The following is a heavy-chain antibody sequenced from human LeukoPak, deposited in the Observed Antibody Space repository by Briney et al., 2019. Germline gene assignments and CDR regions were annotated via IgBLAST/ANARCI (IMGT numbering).Heavy chain of an antibody. Sequence: GRSLRLSCAASGFTFDDYAMHWVRQAPAKGLEWVSGISWNSGSIGYADSVKGRFTISRDNAKNSLYLQMNSLRAEDMALYYCSKAVVPAAGDWYFDLWGRGTLVTVSS. CDR2: ISWNSGSI. CDR1: GFTFDDYA. V-gene: IGHV3-9*03. J-gene: IGHJ2*01. D-gene: IGHD2-2*01. CDR3: SKAVVPAAGDWYFDL.